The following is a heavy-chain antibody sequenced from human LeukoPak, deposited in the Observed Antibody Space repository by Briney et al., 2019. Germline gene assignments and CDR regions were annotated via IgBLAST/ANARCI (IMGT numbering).Heavy chain of an antibody. J-gene: IGHJ5*02. V-gene: IGHV4-4*07. Sequence: SESLSLTSAVPGVSLSGYFWSSIRQPPRKGLQWVGRINISGNTDYNPSLKSRVTISVDTSKNQFSLKLSSVTAPETAVYYYARGDGSDPWGQGNLVTASS. CDR2: INISGNT. CDR3: ARGDGSDP. D-gene: IGHD2-21*01. CDR1: GVSLSGYF.